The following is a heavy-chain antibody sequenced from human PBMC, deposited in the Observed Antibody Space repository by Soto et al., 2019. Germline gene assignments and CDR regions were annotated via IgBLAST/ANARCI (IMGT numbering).Heavy chain of an antibody. Sequence: GGSLRLSWAASGVTFSSYWMHWVRQAQGKGLVWVSRINSDGSSTSYADSVKGRFTINPDTSKNQFSLQLNSVTPEDTAVYYCARDFRYYGSGRWYYYYGMDVWGQGTTVTV. D-gene: IGHD3-10*01. CDR2: INSDGSST. J-gene: IGHJ6*02. CDR1: GVTFSSYW. V-gene: IGHV3-74*01. CDR3: ARDFRYYGSGRWYYYYGMDV.